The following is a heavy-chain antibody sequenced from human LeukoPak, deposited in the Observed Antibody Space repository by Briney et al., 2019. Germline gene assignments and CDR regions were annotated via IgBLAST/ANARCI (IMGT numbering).Heavy chain of an antibody. CDR2: ISFDGSNE. Sequence: GGSLRLSCAASGFTFSSYWMSWVRQAPGKGLEWVAVISFDGSNEYYADSVKGRFTISRDNSKNTLYLQMNSLRVEDTAVYYCARGRVVVTAQFRAGIDFWGQGTLVTVSS. D-gene: IGHD2-21*02. V-gene: IGHV3-30*03. CDR3: ARGRVVVTAQFRAGIDF. J-gene: IGHJ4*02. CDR1: GFTFSSYW.